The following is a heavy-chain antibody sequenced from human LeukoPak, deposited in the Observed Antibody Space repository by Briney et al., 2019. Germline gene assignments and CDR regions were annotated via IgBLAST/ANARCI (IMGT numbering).Heavy chain of an antibody. CDR1: GFTFSSYA. CDR2: IKQDGSEK. Sequence: PGRSLRLSCAASGFTFSSYAMHWVRQAPGKGLEWVANIKQDGSEKYYVDSVKGRFTISRDNAKNSLYLQMNSLRAEDTAVYYCARASSTVTARDTFDIWGQGTMVTVSS. J-gene: IGHJ3*02. CDR3: ARASSTVTARDTFDI. D-gene: IGHD4-17*01. V-gene: IGHV3-7*01.